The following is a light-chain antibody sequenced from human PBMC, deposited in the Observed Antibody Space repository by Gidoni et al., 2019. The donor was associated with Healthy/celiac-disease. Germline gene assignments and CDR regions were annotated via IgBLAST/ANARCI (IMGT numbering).Light chain of an antibody. CDR1: SSDVGGYNY. V-gene: IGLV2-8*01. J-gene: IGLJ2*01. CDR2: EVS. CDR3: SSYAGSNRV. Sequence: QSALTQPPSASGSPGQSVTISCTGTSSDVGGYNYVSWYQQHPGKAPKLMIYEVSKRPSGVPDRFSGSKPGNTASLTVSGLQAEDEADYYCSSYAGSNRVFGGGTKLTVL.